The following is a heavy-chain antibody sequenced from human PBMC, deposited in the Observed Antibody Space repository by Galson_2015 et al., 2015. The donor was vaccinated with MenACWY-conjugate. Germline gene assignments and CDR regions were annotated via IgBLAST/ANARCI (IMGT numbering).Heavy chain of an antibody. J-gene: IGHJ3*01. D-gene: IGHD1-26*01. CDR2: IDKKGGRI. CDR3: GRGGETRLIIVGGIIDV. V-gene: IGHV3-74*01. CDR1: GFAFSDYW. Sequence: ALRLSCAASGFAFSDYWMHWVRHGPGKGLEWISRIDKKGGRITYADSVKGRFTISRDNTKNTLYLQMNSMRAEDTAVYYCGRGGETRLIIVGGIIDVWGQGTMVTVSS.